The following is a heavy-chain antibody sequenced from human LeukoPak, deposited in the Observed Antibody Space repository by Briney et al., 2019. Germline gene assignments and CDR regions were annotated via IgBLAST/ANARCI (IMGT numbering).Heavy chain of an antibody. V-gene: IGHV3-43*02. Sequence: GGSLRLSCAASGFTSDDYAMHWVRQAPGKGLEWASLISGDGGGTYYADSAKGRFTISRDNSKNSLYLQMNSLRTEDAALYYCAKAGMGATLYYGMDVWGQGTTVTVSS. CDR3: AKAGMGATLYYGMDV. D-gene: IGHD1-26*01. J-gene: IGHJ6*02. CDR2: ISGDGGGT. CDR1: GFTSDDYA.